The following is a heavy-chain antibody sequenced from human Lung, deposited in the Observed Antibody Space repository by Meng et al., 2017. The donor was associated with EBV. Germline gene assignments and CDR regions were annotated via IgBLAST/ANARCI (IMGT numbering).Heavy chain of an antibody. CDR2: LIAVFDKT. CDR1: GGSFSTHT. D-gene: IGHD1-14*01. J-gene: IGHJ4*02. V-gene: IGHV1-69*13. CDR3: ARGRRNEPLFDY. Sequence: VQLVDSGAGVKKPGSAVKVACKTSGGSFSTHTFSWVRQAPGQGLEWMGGLIAVFDKTKAAPRFQDRVTFTADESTSTAYMELSSLTFDDTAVYFCARGRRNEPLFDYWGQGTLVTVSS.